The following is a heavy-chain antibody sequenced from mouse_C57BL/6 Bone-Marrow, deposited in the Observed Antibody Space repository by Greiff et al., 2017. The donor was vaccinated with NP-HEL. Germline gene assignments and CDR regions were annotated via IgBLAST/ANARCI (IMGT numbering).Heavy chain of an antibody. CDR1: GFNIKDDY. CDR3: TTYYYGMYFDV. J-gene: IGHJ1*03. D-gene: IGHD1-1*01. CDR2: IDPENGDT. V-gene: IGHV14-4*01. Sequence: EVQLQQSGAELVRPGASVKLSCTASGFNIKDDYMHWVKQRPEQGLEWIGWIDPENGDTEYASKVQGKATITADTSSNTAYLQLSSLTSEDTAVYYCTTYYYGMYFDVWGTGTTVTVSS.